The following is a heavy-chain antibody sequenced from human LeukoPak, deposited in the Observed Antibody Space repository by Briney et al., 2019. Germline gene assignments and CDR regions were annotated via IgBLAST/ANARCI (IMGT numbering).Heavy chain of an antibody. CDR3: ARDPYSGSYADY. Sequence: ASVKVSCESSGYTFTRYGGSWVRQASGQGREWRGWISAYNGKTNYQQKLQGRVTMTTDTSTSTAYMELSRLRSDDTAVYYCARDPYSGSYADYWGQGTLVTVSS. CDR2: ISAYNGKT. D-gene: IGHD1-26*01. CDR1: GYTFTRYG. V-gene: IGHV1-18*01. J-gene: IGHJ4*02.